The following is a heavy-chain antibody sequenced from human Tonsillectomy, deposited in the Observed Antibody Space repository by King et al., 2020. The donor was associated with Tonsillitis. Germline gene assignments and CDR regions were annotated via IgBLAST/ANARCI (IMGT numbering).Heavy chain of an antibody. Sequence: VQLVESGGGLVQPGGSLRLSCAASGFTFSSYSMNWVRQAPGKGLEWVSHISSSSTTIYYADSVKGRFTISRANAKNSMYLQMNSLRAEDTAVYYCARAPSYDFWSGYYNYYYYYNMDVWGQGTTVTVSS. V-gene: IGHV3-48*04. CDR3: ARAPSYDFWSGYYNYYYYYNMDV. J-gene: IGHJ6*02. D-gene: IGHD3-3*01. CDR2: ISSSSTTI. CDR1: GFTFSSYS.